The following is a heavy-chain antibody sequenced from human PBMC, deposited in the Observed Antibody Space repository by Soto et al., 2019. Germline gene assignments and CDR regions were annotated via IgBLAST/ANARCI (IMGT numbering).Heavy chain of an antibody. D-gene: IGHD3-3*01. CDR1: GYTFTSYA. CDR3: ARHGDYDFWSGRFPPPFDY. V-gene: IGHV1-3*01. CDR2: INAGNGNT. Sequence: ASVKVSCKASGYTFTSYAMHWVRQAPGQRLEWMGWINAGNGNTKYSQKFQGRVTITRDTSASTAYMELSSLRSEDTAVYYCARHGDYDFWSGRFPPPFDYWGQGTLVTVSS. J-gene: IGHJ4*02.